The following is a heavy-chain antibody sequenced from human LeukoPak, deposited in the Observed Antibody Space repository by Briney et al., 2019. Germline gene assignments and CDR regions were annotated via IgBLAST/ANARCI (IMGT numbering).Heavy chain of an antibody. D-gene: IGHD6-13*01. CDR2: IYYSGST. V-gene: IGHV4-59*01. J-gene: IGHJ4*02. CDR1: GGSISSYY. CDR3: ARVHSSSWYPGFDY. Sequence: SETLSLPCTVSGGSISSYYWSWLRPPPGKGLEWIGYIYYSGSTNYNPSLKSRVTISVDTSKNQFSLKLSSVTAADTAVYYCARVHSSSWYPGFDYWGQGTLVTVSS.